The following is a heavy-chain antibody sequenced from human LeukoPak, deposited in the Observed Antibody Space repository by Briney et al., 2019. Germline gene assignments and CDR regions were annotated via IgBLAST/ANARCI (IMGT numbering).Heavy chain of an antibody. CDR1: GFTFSSYG. D-gene: IGHD5-24*01. J-gene: IGHJ3*02. CDR3: ARESSNGYNSDTFDI. V-gene: IGHV3-30*03. CDR2: ISYDGTNK. Sequence: PGRSLRLSCAASGFTFSSYGMHWVRQAPGRGLEWVAVISYDGTNKYYADSVKGRCTISRDNSKNTLYLQMNSLRAGDTAVYYCARESSNGYNSDTFDIWGQGTMVTVSS.